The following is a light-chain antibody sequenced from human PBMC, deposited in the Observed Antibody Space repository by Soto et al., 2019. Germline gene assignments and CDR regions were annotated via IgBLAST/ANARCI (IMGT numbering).Light chain of an antibody. CDR2: AAS. Sequence: DIQMTQSPSSLSASIGDRVTITCRASQSISSYLNWYQQKPGKAPNLLIYAASSLQSGVPSRFSGSGSGTDVTLTISSLQPEDFATYYCQQRYNTRWTCGQGTKVYIK. CDR1: QSISSY. CDR3: QQRYNTRWT. V-gene: IGKV1-39*01. J-gene: IGKJ1*01.